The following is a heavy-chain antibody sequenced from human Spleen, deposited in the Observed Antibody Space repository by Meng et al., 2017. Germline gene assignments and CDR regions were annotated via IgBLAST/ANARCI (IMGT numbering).Heavy chain of an antibody. V-gene: IGHV1-18*01. D-gene: IGHD5-12*01. Sequence: ASVKVSCKASGGTFGSYAISWVRQAPGQGLEWMGWISAYNGNTNYAQKLQGRVTMTTDTSTSTAYMELRSLRSDDTAVYYCARDRGGYSGYDSREHDAFDVWSQGTMVTVSS. CDR1: GGTFGSYA. CDR3: ARDRGGYSGYDSREHDAFDV. CDR2: ISAYNGNT. J-gene: IGHJ3*01.